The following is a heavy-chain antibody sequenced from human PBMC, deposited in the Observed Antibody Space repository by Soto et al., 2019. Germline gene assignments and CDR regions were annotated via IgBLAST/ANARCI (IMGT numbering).Heavy chain of an antibody. D-gene: IGHD3-3*01. CDR3: AGETYYDFWSGFVWFDP. Sequence: QVQLQESGPGLVKPSQTLSLTCTVSGGSISSGDYYWSWIRQPPGKGLEWIGYIYYSGSTYYNPSLKSRVTISVDTSKNQFSLKLSSVTAADTAVYYCAGETYYDFWSGFVWFDPWGQGTLVTVSS. V-gene: IGHV4-30-4*01. CDR2: IYYSGST. CDR1: GGSISSGDYY. J-gene: IGHJ5*02.